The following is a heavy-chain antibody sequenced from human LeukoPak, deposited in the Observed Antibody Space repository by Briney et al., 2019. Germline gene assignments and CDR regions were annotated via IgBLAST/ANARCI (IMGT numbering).Heavy chain of an antibody. CDR3: ARFPGYCSGGSCYSDGMDV. CDR2: IIPIFGTA. J-gene: IGHJ6*04. Sequence: SVKVSCKASGGTFSSYAISWVRQAPGQGLEWMGGIIPIFGTANYAQKFQGRVTITADESTSTAYMELSGLRSEDTAVYYCARFPGYCSGGSCYSDGMDVWGKGTTVTVSS. V-gene: IGHV1-69*01. CDR1: GGTFSSYA. D-gene: IGHD2-15*01.